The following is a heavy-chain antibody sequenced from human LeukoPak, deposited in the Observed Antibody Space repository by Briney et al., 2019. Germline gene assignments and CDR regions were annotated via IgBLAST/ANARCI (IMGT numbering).Heavy chain of an antibody. D-gene: IGHD6-13*01. Sequence: PSETLSLTCTVSGGSISSSDYYWGWIRQPPGKGLEWIGSIYYSGTTYYNPPLKSRVTISVDTSKNQFSLRLRSVSAADTAVYYCARHLYKGSSRSTDYWGQGTLVTVSS. CDR2: IYYSGTT. CDR1: GGSISSSDYY. V-gene: IGHV4-39*01. J-gene: IGHJ4*02. CDR3: ARHLYKGSSRSTDY.